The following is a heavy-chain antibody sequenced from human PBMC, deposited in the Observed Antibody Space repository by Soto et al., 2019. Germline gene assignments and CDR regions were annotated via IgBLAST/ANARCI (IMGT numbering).Heavy chain of an antibody. V-gene: IGHV1-3*01. Sequence: ASVKVSCKASGYTFTSYAMHWVRQAPGQRLEWMGWINAGNGNTKYSQKFQGRVTMTRNTSISTAYMELSSLRSEDTAVYYCARGNIVLMVYADGMDVWGQGTTVTVSS. CDR3: ARGNIVLMVYADGMDV. CDR1: GYTFTSYA. CDR2: INAGNGNT. J-gene: IGHJ6*02. D-gene: IGHD2-8*01.